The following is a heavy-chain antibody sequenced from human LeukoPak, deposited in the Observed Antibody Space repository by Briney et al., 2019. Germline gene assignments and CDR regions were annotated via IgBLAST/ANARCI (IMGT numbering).Heavy chain of an antibody. CDR2: INPNSGGT. V-gene: IGHV1-2*02. J-gene: IGHJ5*02. CDR1: GYTFTGYY. D-gene: IGHD2-2*01. Sequence: GASVKVSCKASGYTFTGYYMHWVRQAPGQGLEWMGWINPNSGGTNYAQKFQGRVTMTRDTSISTAYMELSRLRSDDTAVYYCARAPRYCSSTSCHEVGFDPWGQGTLVTVSS. CDR3: ARAPRYCSSTSCHEVGFDP.